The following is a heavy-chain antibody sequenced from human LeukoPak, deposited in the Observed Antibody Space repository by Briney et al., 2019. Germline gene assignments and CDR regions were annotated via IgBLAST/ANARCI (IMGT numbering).Heavy chain of an antibody. D-gene: IGHD2-21*02. V-gene: IGHV4-59*08. J-gene: IGHJ4*02. CDR3: ARHLGVTAAPLGY. CDR2: FSYNGKT. CDR1: GGSVNNYY. Sequence: SETLSLTCIVSGGSVNNYYWSWIRQAPGKGLEWIGYFSYNGKTNYNPSLESRVIISVATSKSQFSLKLSSVTAADTAVYYCARHLGVTAAPLGYWGRGTLVTVSS.